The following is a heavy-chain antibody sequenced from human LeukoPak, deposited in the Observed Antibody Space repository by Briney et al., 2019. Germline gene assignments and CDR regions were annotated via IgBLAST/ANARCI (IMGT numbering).Heavy chain of an antibody. J-gene: IGHJ4*02. CDR3: AKDREVGALLVMDY. CDR1: GFTFSDYY. V-gene: IGHV3-11*01. Sequence: GGSLRLSCAASGFTFSDYYMSWIRQAPGKGLEWLSYISSSGTTIYYADSVKGRFTISRDNAKNSLYLQMNSLRAEDTAVYYCAKDREVGALLVMDYWGQGTLVTVSS. D-gene: IGHD1-26*01. CDR2: ISSSGTTI.